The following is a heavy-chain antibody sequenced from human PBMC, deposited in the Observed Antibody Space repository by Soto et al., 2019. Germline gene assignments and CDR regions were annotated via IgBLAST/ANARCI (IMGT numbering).Heavy chain of an antibody. CDR2: INAGNGDT. CDR3: ARDILSGYSRYDI. J-gene: IGHJ4*02. CDR1: GYTFTNYA. D-gene: IGHD3-9*01. V-gene: IGHV1-3*01. Sequence: ASVKVSCKASGYTFTNYAIHWVRQAPGQRLEWMGWINAGNGDTRYSQKFQGRVTITRDTSASIGYMDLNSLTSEDTAVYYCARDILSGYSRYDIWGQVTLVTVSS.